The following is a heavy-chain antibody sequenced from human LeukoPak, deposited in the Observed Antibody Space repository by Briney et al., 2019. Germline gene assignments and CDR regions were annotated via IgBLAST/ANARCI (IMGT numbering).Heavy chain of an antibody. CDR1: GGSISSYY. J-gene: IGHJ4*02. Sequence: SETLSLTCTVSGGSISSYYWSWIRQPPGKGLEWIGYIYYSGSTNYDPSLKSRVTISVDTSKSQFSLKLTSVTAADTAVYYCVRKRGHGSGSAINLFFDYWAREPWSPSPQ. V-gene: IGHV4-59*01. D-gene: IGHD3-10*01. CDR2: IYYSGST. CDR3: VRKRGHGSGSAINLFFDY.